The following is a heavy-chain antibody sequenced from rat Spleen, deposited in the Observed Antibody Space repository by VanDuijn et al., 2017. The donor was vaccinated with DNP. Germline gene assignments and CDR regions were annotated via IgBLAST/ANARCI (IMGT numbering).Heavy chain of an antibody. V-gene: IGHV2S12*01. D-gene: IGHD1-11*01. CDR2: ISSGGST. CDR3: TRERGYGGNQPLLDY. J-gene: IGHJ2*01. CDR1: GFSLTSYG. Sequence: QVQLKESGPGLVQPSQTLSLTCTVSGFSLTSYGVSWVRQPPGKGLEWIAAISSGGSTYYISPLKSRLSISRDTSQSQVFLKMNSLQTEDTAIYLCTRERGYGGNQPLLDYWGQGVMVSVSS.